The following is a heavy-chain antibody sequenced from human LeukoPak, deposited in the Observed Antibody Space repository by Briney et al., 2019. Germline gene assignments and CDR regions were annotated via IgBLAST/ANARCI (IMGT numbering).Heavy chain of an antibody. D-gene: IGHD3-22*01. CDR3: ARVVITDPYHFDY. CDR2: IYHSGST. Sequence: SETLSLTCTVSGYSISSGYYWGWIRQPPGKGLEWIGSIYHSGSTYYNPSLKSRVTISVDTSKNQFSLKLSSVTAADTAVYYCARVVITDPYHFDYWGQGTLVTVSS. V-gene: IGHV4-38-2*02. J-gene: IGHJ4*02. CDR1: GYSISSGYY.